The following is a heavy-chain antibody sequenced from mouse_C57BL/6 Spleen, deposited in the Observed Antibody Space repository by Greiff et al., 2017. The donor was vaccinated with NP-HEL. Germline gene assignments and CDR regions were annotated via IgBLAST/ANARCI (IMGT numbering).Heavy chain of an antibody. CDR3: ASGRQAWFAY. V-gene: IGHV1-81*01. Sequence: LVESGAELARPGASVKLSCKASGYTFTSYGISWVKQRTGQGLEWIGEIYPRSGNTYYNEKFKGKATLTADKSSSTAYMELRSLTSEDSAVYFCASGRQAWFAYWGQGTLVTVSA. CDR1: GYTFTSYG. J-gene: IGHJ3*01. D-gene: IGHD6-1*01. CDR2: IYPRSGNT.